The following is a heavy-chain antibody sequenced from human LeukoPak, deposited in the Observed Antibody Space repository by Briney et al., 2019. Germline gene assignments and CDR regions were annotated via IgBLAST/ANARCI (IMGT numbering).Heavy chain of an antibody. CDR3: ASERLITMIVAQSHGFDI. V-gene: IGHV6-1*01. CDR1: GDSVSSNSAA. Sequence: SQTLSLTCAISGDSVSSNSAAWNWIRQSPSRGLEWLGRTYYMSKWYNDYAVSVKSRITINPDTSKNQFSLQLNSLTPEDTAVYYCASERLITMIVAQSHGFDIWGQGTMVTVSS. D-gene: IGHD3-22*01. J-gene: IGHJ3*02. CDR2: TYYMSKWYN.